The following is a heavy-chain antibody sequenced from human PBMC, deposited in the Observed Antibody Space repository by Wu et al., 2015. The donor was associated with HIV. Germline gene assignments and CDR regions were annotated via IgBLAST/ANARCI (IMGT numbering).Heavy chain of an antibody. CDR1: GYTFTGDY. CDR2: TNPRSGGT. V-gene: IGHV1-2*02. CDR3: ARGEAVAGRGGWFDP. D-gene: IGHD6-19*01. Sequence: QVQLLQSGAEVKKPGASVKVSCKASGYTFTGDYMQWVRQAPGQGLEWMGWTNPRSGGTNYAQNFQGRVTMTRDTSIATAYMELNRLRSDDTAIYYCARGEAVAGRGGWFDPWGQGTQVTVSS. J-gene: IGHJ5*02.